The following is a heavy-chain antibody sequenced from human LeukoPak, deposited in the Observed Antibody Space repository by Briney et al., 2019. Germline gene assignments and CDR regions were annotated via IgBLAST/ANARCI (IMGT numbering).Heavy chain of an antibody. Sequence: PGGSLRLSCAASGITFSAYAMSWVRQAPGKGLEWVSGISGGGTTTYYADSVKGRFTISRDNSKNTLYLQMNSLRADDTAVYYCAKDPVKAAVTRYFDYWGQGTLVTVSS. CDR2: ISGGGTTT. D-gene: IGHD4-17*01. V-gene: IGHV3-23*01. J-gene: IGHJ4*02. CDR1: GITFSAYA. CDR3: AKDPVKAAVTRYFDY.